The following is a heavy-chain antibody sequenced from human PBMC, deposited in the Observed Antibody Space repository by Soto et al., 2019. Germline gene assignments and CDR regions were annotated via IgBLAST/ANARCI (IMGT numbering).Heavy chain of an antibody. D-gene: IGHD6-19*01. CDR1: GFTFSNLW. Sequence: GGTLRHFCATSGFTFSNLWMPRVRPAPGKGVVWVSRINSDGSSISYADSVKGRFTISRDNAKNTLYLQMNSLRVEDTAVYYCARETGYSSGWRQDYWGQGTLVTVSS. CDR2: INSDGSSI. J-gene: IGHJ4*02. CDR3: ARETGYSSGWRQDY. V-gene: IGHV3-74*01.